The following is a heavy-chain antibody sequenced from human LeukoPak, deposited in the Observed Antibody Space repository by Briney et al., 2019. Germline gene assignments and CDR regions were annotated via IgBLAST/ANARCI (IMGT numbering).Heavy chain of an antibody. CDR3: AKDLVVGSFDY. V-gene: IGHV3-23*01. CDR2: ISGSGGST. J-gene: IGHJ4*02. CDR1: GFTFSSYS. Sequence: GGSLRLSCAASGFTFSSYSMNWVRQAPGKGLEWVSAISGSGGSTYYADSVKGRFTISRDNSKNTLYLQMNSLRAEDTAVYYCAKDLVVGSFDYWGQGTLVTVSS.